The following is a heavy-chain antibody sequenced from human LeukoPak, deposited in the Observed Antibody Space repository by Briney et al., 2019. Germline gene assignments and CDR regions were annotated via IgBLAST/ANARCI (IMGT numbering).Heavy chain of an antibody. CDR1: EFTFSSYP. Sequence: GGSLRLSCAASEFTFSSYPMSWVRQAPGKGLGWVSSIGAGGSDTYYAHSVKGRFTISRDNVKNSLQLKMNGLRAEDTALYYCAKGRYCTGGTCTLFHYWGQGTLVTVSS. CDR3: AKGRYCTGGTCTLFHY. CDR2: IGAGGSDT. V-gene: IGHV3-23*01. D-gene: IGHD2-15*01. J-gene: IGHJ4*02.